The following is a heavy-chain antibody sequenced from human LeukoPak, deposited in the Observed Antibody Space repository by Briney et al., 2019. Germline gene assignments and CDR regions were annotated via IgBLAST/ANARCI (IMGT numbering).Heavy chain of an antibody. V-gene: IGHV4-34*01. Sequence: SETLSLTCAVYGGSFSGYYWSWIRQPPGKGLEWIGEINHSGSTNYNPSLKSRVTISVDTSKYQFSLKLSSVTAADTAVYYCARRFYGSGSYYKIATWFDPWGQGTLVTVSS. J-gene: IGHJ5*02. D-gene: IGHD3-10*01. CDR3: ARRFYGSGSYYKIATWFDP. CDR1: GGSFSGYY. CDR2: INHSGST.